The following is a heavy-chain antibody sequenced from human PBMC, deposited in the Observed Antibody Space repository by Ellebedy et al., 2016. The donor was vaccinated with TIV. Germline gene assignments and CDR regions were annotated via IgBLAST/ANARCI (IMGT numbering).Heavy chain of an antibody. V-gene: IGHV3-33*01. Sequence: PGGSLRLSCAASGFTFSSYGMHWVRQAPGKGLEWVAVIRYDGTNKYYADSGKGRFTISRDNSKNTLDLQMNRLRAEDTAVYYCARASTPTYGCFDYWGQGTLVTVSS. J-gene: IGHJ4*02. D-gene: IGHD3-10*01. CDR1: GFTFSSYG. CDR2: IRYDGTNK. CDR3: ARASTPTYGCFDY.